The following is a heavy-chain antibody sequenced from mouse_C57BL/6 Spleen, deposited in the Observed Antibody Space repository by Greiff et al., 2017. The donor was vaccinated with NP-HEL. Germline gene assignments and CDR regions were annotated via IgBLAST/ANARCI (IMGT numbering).Heavy chain of an antibody. D-gene: IGHD4-1*01. V-gene: IGHV5-9*01. Sequence: EVQLVESGGGLVKPGGSLKLSCAASGFTFSSYTMSWVRQTPEKRLEWVATISGGGGNTYYPDSVKGRFTISRDNAKNTLYLQMSSLRSEDTALYYCARRGNWWYFDVWGTGTTVTVSS. CDR2: ISGGGGNT. CDR3: ARRGNWWYFDV. CDR1: GFTFSSYT. J-gene: IGHJ1*03.